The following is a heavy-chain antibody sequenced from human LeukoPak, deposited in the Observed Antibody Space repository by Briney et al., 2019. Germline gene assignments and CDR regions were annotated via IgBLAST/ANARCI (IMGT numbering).Heavy chain of an antibody. V-gene: IGHV3-66*01. Sequence: TGGSLRLSCAASGFTVSSKYMSWVRQAPGKGLEWVSVIYSGGSTYYADSVKGRFTISSDNSKNTLYLQMNSLRAEDTAVYYCASCPEHYGVFRRNYFDYWGQGTLVTVSS. CDR2: IYSGGST. D-gene: IGHD4-17*01. CDR3: ASCPEHYGVFRRNYFDY. CDR1: GFTVSSKY. J-gene: IGHJ4*02.